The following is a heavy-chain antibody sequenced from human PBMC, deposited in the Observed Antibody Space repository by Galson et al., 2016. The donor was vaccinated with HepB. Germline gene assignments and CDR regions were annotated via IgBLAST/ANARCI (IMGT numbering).Heavy chain of an antibody. D-gene: IGHD3-16*01. CDR1: GFTFSSYA. CDR3: VKESPVRGNHFEY. J-gene: IGHJ4*02. CDR2: ISATGGTT. Sequence: LRLSCAASGFTFSSYAMTWVRQAPGKGLQWVSAISATGGTTYYGESVKGRFTISRNNSKNTLYLQMNSLRAEDTAVYYCVKESPVRGNHFEYWGQGTLVTVSS. V-gene: IGHV3-23*01.